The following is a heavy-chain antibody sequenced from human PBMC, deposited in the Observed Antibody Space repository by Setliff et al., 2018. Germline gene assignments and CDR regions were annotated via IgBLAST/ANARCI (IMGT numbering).Heavy chain of an antibody. D-gene: IGHD3-10*01. CDR1: GEYISNY. CDR2: IFKSGST. V-gene: IGHV4-59*08. J-gene: IGHJ4*02. Sequence: SETLSLTCIVYGEYISNYWIRQAPGKGLEWVAYIFKSGSTNYNPSLKSLVTRSPGTSKNQFSLKLTAVTAAGTAVYYCARQAGRLGSSFDYRGQGALVTVSS. CDR3: ARQAGRLGSSFDY.